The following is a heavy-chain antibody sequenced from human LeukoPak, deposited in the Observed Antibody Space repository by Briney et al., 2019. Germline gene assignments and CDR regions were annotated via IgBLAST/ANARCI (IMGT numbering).Heavy chain of an antibody. CDR1: GCTFSSSW. Sequence: GGSLRLSCVASGCTFSSSWMAWVRQAPGKGLQWVAHINHDGSVKNYVGSVKGRFAISRDNAQNSFYLQINSLETDDTAVYYCAKDSYSKGDYWGQGTLVTVSS. V-gene: IGHV3-7*01. J-gene: IGHJ4*02. CDR3: AKDSYSKGDY. CDR2: INHDGSVK. D-gene: IGHD4-11*01.